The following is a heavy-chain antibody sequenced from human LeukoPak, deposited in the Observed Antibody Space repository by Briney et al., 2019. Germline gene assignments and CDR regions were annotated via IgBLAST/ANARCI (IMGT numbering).Heavy chain of an antibody. Sequence: ASVKVSCKASGYTFTSYDIIWVRQAPGQGLEWMGWISANSGNTNYAQKLQGRVTMTTDTSTNTAYMELRSLRSDDTAVYYCARGSGHYGMDVWGQGTTVTVSS. J-gene: IGHJ6*02. CDR1: GYTFTSYD. V-gene: IGHV1-18*01. CDR2: ISANSGNT. CDR3: ARGSGHYGMDV. D-gene: IGHD7-27*01.